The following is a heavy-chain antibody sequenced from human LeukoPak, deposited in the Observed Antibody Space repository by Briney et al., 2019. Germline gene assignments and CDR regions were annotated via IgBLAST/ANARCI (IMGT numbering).Heavy chain of an antibody. V-gene: IGHV4-4*02. D-gene: IGHD3-16*01. J-gene: IGHJ6*03. CDR3: ARAHMITSYYYYYYMDV. Sequence: PSGTLSLTCAVSGGSISSSNWWSWIRQPPGKGLEWIGEIYHSGSTNYNPSLKSRVTISVDKSKTQFSLKLSSVTAADTAVYYCARAHMITSYYYYYYMDVWGKGTTVTVSS. CDR1: GGSISSSNW. CDR2: IYHSGST.